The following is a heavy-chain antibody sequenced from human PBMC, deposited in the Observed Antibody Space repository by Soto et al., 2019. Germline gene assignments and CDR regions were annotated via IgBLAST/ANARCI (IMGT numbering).Heavy chain of an antibody. CDR2: FDPEDGET. D-gene: IGHD3-16*01. Sequence: ASVKVSCKVSGYTLTELSMHWVRQAPGKGLEWMGGFDPEDGETIYAQKFQGRVTMTEDTSTDTAYMELSSLRSEDTAVYYCATAPPVTLGNWFDPWGQGTLVTVSS. CDR1: GYTLTELS. J-gene: IGHJ5*02. V-gene: IGHV1-24*01. CDR3: ATAPPVTLGNWFDP.